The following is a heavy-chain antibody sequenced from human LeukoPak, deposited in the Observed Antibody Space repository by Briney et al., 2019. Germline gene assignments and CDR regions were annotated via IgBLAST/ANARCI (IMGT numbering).Heavy chain of an antibody. D-gene: IGHD2-8*01. Sequence: GGSLRLSCAASGFTFSDYYMSWIRQAPGKGLEWVSYISSSGSTIYYADSVKGRFTISRDNAKNSLYLQMNSLRAEDTAVYYCASVTNTVLRLSHAFDIRGQGTTVTVSS. CDR3: ASVTNTVLRLSHAFDI. J-gene: IGHJ3*02. V-gene: IGHV3-11*04. CDR1: GFTFSDYY. CDR2: ISSSGSTI.